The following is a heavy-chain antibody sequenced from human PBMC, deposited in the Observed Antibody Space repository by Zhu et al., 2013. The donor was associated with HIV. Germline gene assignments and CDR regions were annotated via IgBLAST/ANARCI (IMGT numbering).Heavy chain of an antibody. Sequence: QVQLVQSGAEVKKPGASVKVSCQASGYTFSDFYMHWVRQAPGQGLEWVGWINPKSGVTNYPQKFQGRVTMTRDTSISTAYLDLRSLRSDDTSVYYCARGRGSSSGDYWGHGTLVTVSS. J-gene: IGHJ4*01. D-gene: IGHD6-6*01. CDR1: GYTFSDFY. CDR3: ARGRGSSSGDY. CDR2: INPKSGVT. V-gene: IGHV1-2*02.